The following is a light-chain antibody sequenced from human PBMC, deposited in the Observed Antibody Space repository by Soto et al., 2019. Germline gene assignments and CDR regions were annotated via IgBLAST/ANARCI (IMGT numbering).Light chain of an antibody. CDR2: EVN. CDR3: SSYSDSDTKV. CDR1: SSDVGAYIY. Sequence: QSALTQPASVSGSPGQSIPISCGGTSSDVGAYIYVSWYQQYPGKAPKLIIYEVNNRPSGVSGRFSGSKSDTTAFLTISGLQAEDEADYYCSSYSDSDTKVFGTGTKVTVL. J-gene: IGLJ1*01. V-gene: IGLV2-14*01.